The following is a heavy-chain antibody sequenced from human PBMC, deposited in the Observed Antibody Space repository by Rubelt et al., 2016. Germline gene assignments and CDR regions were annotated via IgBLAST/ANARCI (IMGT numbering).Heavy chain of an antibody. D-gene: IGHD6-13*01. J-gene: IGHJ6*02. CDR1: GGSFSGYY. CDR3: ARGRRGSSSWLGGDYYGMDV. V-gene: IGHV4-34*01. Sequence: QVQLQQWGAGLLKPSETLSLTCAVYGGSFSGYYWSWIRQPPGKGLEWIGEINHSGSTNYNPSLKNRVTIAVDTAKNQFSLKLISVTAADTAVYYCARGRRGSSSWLGGDYYGMDVWGQGTTVTVSS. CDR2: INHSGST.